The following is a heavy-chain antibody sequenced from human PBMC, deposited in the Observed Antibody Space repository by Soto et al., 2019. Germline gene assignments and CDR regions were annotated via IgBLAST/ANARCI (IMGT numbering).Heavy chain of an antibody. V-gene: IGHV1-46*01. CDR3: ARDLVSSGWYNYYYGMDV. Sequence: GASVKVSCKASGYTFTSYYMHWVRQAPGQGLEWIGIINPSGGSTSYAQKLQGRVTMTRDTSTSTVYMELSSLRSEDTAVYFFARDLVSSGWYNYYYGMDVWGQGTTVTVSS. CDR1: GYTFTSYY. CDR2: INPSGGST. D-gene: IGHD6-19*01. J-gene: IGHJ6*02.